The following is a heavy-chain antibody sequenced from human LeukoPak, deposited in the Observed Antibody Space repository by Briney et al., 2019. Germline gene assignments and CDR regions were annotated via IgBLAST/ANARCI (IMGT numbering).Heavy chain of an antibody. Sequence: PGGSLRLSCAASGFTFSSYNMNWVRQAPGKGLEWVSYITSSTTTIYYADSVKGRFTISRDNAKNSLYLQMNSLRAEDTAVYYCAREVGYCSSTSCSTIFGYWGQGTLVTVSS. D-gene: IGHD2-2*01. CDR1: GFTFSSYN. J-gene: IGHJ4*02. V-gene: IGHV3-48*01. CDR2: ITSSTTTI. CDR3: AREVGYCSSTSCSTIFGY.